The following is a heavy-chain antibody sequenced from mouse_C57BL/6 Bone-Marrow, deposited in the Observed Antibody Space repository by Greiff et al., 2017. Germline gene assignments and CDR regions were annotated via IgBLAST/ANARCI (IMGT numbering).Heavy chain of an antibody. CDR1: GFNIKNTY. J-gene: IGHJ2*01. CDR2: IDPANGNT. CDR3: AASNYGRSYGDY. V-gene: IGHV14-3*01. Sequence: EVKVEESVAELVRPGASVKLSCTASGFNIKNTYMHWVKQRPEQGLEWIGRIDPANGNTKYAPKFQGKATITADTSSNTAHLQLSSLTSEDTASCYCAASNYGRSYGDYWGQGTTLTVTS. D-gene: IGHD1-1*01.